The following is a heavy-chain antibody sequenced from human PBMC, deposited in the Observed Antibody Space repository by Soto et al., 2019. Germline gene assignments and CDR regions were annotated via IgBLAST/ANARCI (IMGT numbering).Heavy chain of an antibody. CDR2: INPATGAA. V-gene: IGHV1-2*02. J-gene: IGHJ3*02. Sequence: QLHLVQSGAVVKKPGASVTFSCRASGYPFTAYYMHWVRQPPGRGLEWMGGINPATGAAKYTQTFQGRVTMTRDTSTSTVFMELSGLTSEDTAVFYCARGGGVGVAGSAAFDMWGQGTLVTVSS. CDR3: ARGGGVGVAGSAAFDM. D-gene: IGHD3-3*01. CDR1: GYPFTAYY.